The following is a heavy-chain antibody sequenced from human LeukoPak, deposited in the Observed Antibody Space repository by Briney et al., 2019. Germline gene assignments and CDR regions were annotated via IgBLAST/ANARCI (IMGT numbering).Heavy chain of an antibody. V-gene: IGHV4-39*01. Sequence: WVRQPPGKGLEWIGTISYSGSTYYKPSLKSRVTISVDTSKNQFSLKLSSVTAADTAVYYCARLTPYSGSPLGDYWGQGTLVTVSS. CDR2: ISYSGST. D-gene: IGHD1-26*01. CDR3: ARLTPYSGSPLGDY. J-gene: IGHJ4*02.